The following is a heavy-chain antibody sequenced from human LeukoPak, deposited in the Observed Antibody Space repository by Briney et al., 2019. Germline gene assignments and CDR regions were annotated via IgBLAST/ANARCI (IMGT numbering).Heavy chain of an antibody. CDR3: AKVHCSGGSCYSGDY. CDR1: GFTFTKAW. V-gene: IGHV3-15*01. J-gene: IGHJ4*02. D-gene: IGHD2-15*01. CDR2: IKSKSDGDTT. Sequence: GGSLRLSCAASGFTFTKAWMSWVRQAPGKGLEWVGRIKSKSDGDTTDYAAPVKGRFTISRDDSKNTLYLQMNSLKTEDTAVYYCAKVHCSGGSCYSGDYWGQGILVTVSS.